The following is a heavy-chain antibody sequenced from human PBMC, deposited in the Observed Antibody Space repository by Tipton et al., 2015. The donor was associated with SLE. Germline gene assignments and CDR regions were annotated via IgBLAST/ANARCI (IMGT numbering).Heavy chain of an antibody. CDR2: ISNSETT. V-gene: IGHV4-61*05. Sequence: TLSLTCTVSGGSISSSGYYWSWIRQAPGKGLEWIGYISNSETTSYNPSLKRRVTISLDTSKNQFSLKLSSVTAADTAIYYCGMVITQVYFYGVDVWGRGTTVTVSS. J-gene: IGHJ6*02. CDR1: GGSISSSGYY. CDR3: GMVITQVYFYGVDV. D-gene: IGHD1-20*01.